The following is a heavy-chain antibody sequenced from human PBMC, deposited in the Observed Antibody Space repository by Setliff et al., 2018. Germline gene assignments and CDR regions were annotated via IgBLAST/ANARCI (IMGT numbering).Heavy chain of an antibody. CDR3: TRDAPFWAPQYSLWSDGAYSQYYYMDV. J-gene: IGHJ6*03. CDR2: IFGSAGST. D-gene: IGHD2-15*01. CDR1: GFTFSVYA. Sequence: LSLSCSASGFTFSVYAMSWVRQAPGKGLEWVATIFGSAGSTYYADSVKGRFTLSRDNSKNTLYLQMNSLKSEDTAVYYCTRDAPFWAPQYSLWSDGAYSQYYYMDVWGKGTTVTVSS. V-gene: IGHV3-23*01.